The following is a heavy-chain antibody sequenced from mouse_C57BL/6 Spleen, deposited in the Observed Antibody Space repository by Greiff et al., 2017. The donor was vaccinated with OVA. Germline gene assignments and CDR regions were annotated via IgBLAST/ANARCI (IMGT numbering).Heavy chain of an antibody. Sequence: QVQLKESGPELVKPGASVKISCKASGYAFSSSWMNWVKQRPGKGLEWIGRIYPGDGDTNYNGKFKGKATLTADKSSSTAYMQLSSLTSEYSAVYFGARYHYCSSPWFADWGKGTLVTVSA. CDR2: IYPGDGDT. V-gene: IGHV1-82*01. CDR1: GYAFSSSW. CDR3: ARYHYCSSPWFAD. J-gene: IGHJ3*01. D-gene: IGHD1-1*01.